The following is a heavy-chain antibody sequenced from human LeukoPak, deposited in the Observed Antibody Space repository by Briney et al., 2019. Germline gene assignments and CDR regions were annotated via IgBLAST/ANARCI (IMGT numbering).Heavy chain of an antibody. D-gene: IGHD5-24*01. CDR2: IYYSGST. J-gene: IGHJ3*02. CDR3: ARFSVVEMATITEDDAFDI. V-gene: IGHV4-61*05. Sequence: PSETLSLTCTVSGGSISSSSYYWSWIRQPPGKGLEWIGYIYYSGSTNYNPSLKSRVTISVDTSKNQFSLKLSSVTAADTAVYYCARFSVVEMATITEDDAFDIWGQGTMVTVSS. CDR1: GGSISSSSYY.